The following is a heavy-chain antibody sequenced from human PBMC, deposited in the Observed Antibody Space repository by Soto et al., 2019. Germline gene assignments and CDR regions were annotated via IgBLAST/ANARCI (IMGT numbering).Heavy chain of an antibody. D-gene: IGHD2-21*01. J-gene: IGHJ4*02. CDR1: GLPHSNFA. Sequence: PGGSLRLSCTASGLPHSNFAMMWVRHAPGKGLECISGIYGSGRGIEYADSVKGRFTISRDNSKNTVYLQMTDLRVDDTAVYYCAKDAVYNDGLWLMDHWGQGTQVTVSS. CDR3: AKDAVYNDGLWLMDH. CDR2: IYGSGRGI. V-gene: IGHV3-23*05.